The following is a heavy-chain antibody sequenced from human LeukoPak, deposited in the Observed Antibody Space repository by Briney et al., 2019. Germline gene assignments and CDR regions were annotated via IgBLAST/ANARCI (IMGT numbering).Heavy chain of an antibody. CDR1: GFTFRSSW. V-gene: IGHV3-7*01. CDR2: INQDGSVK. CDR3: ASGDAFDY. D-gene: IGHD4-17*01. J-gene: IGHJ4*02. Sequence: TGGSLRLSCAASGFTFRSSWMSWVRQAPGKGLEWVANINQDGSVKHSVDSVKGRFTISRDNAKNSLFLEMNSLRAEDTAVYFCASGDAFDYWGQGTLVTVPS.